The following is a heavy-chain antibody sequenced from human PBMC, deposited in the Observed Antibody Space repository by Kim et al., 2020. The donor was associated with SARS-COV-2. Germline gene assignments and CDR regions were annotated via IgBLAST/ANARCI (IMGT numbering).Heavy chain of an antibody. V-gene: IGHV1-69*13. CDR1: GGTFSSYA. CDR3: ARPPRVRENLYYYYGMDV. CDR2: IIPIFGTA. J-gene: IGHJ6*02. Sequence: SVKVSCKASGGTFSSYAISWVRQAPGQGLEWMGGIIPIFGTANYAQKFQGRVTITADESTSTAYMELSSLRSEDTAVYYCARPPRVRENLYYYYGMDVWGQGTTVTVSS. D-gene: IGHD3-10*01.